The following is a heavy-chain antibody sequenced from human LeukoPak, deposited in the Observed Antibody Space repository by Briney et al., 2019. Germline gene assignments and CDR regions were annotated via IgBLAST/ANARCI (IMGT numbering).Heavy chain of an antibody. Sequence: PGGSLRLSCAASGFTFSSYSMNWVRQAPGRGLEWVSSISSSSSYIYYADSVKGRFTISRDNAKNSLYLQMNSLRAEDTAVYYCAREWRDSSGYYYAFDYWGQGTLVTASS. V-gene: IGHV3-21*01. J-gene: IGHJ4*02. CDR1: GFTFSSYS. CDR3: AREWRDSSGYYYAFDY. CDR2: ISSSSSYI. D-gene: IGHD3-22*01.